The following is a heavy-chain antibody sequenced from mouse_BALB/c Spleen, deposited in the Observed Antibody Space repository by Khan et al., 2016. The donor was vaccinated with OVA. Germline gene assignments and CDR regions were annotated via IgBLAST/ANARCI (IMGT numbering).Heavy chain of an antibody. CDR1: GISITTRNYR. D-gene: IGHD1-1*01. CDR2: IYYSGIT. V-gene: IGHV3-5*02. Sequence: EVKLEESGPGLVKPSQTVSLTCTVTGISITTRNYRWSWIRQFPGNKLEWIGYIYYSGITTYNPSLTSRATITRDTSKNQFFLEMNSLTAEDTATYYCARDEYYGYWYFDVWGAGTTVTVSS. CDR3: ARDEYYGYWYFDV. J-gene: IGHJ1*01.